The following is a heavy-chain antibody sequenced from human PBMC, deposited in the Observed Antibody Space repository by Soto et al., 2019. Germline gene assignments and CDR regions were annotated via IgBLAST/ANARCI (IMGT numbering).Heavy chain of an antibody. J-gene: IGHJ4*02. V-gene: IGHV4-31*03. CDR2: IYYSGST. CDR3: ARDSHFDY. CDR1: GDSISSGGYY. Sequence: SETLSLTCTVSGDSISSGGYYWSWIRQHPGKGLEWIGYIYYSGSTDYNPSLKGRITISLDTSKNQFSLNLSSVTAADTAVYYCARDSHFDYWGLGTLVTVSS.